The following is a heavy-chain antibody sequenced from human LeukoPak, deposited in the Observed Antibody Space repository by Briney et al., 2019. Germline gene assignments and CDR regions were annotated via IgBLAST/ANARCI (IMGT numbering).Heavy chain of an antibody. V-gene: IGHV1-46*01. CDR1: GYTFTSYY. J-gene: IGHJ6*03. D-gene: IGHD3-10*01. CDR3: ARDILLWFGELTDYYYYYYMDV. Sequence: ASVKVSCKASGYTFTSYYMHWVRQAPGQGLEWMGIINPSGGSTSYAQKFQGRVTMTTDTSTSTAYMELRSLRSDDTAVYYCARDILLWFGELTDYYYYYYMDVWGKGTTVTISS. CDR2: INPSGGST.